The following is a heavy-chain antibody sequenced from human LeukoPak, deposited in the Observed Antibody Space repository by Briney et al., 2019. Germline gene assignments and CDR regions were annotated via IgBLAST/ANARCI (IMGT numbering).Heavy chain of an antibody. V-gene: IGHV1-18*01. D-gene: IGHD3-3*01. CDR2: ISAYNGNT. CDR3: ARDTNYDFWSGYYPPYYFDY. J-gene: IGHJ4*02. Sequence: ASVKLSCKASGYTFTSYGNSWVRQPHAQGLEWMGWISAYNGNTNNAQTLQGRVTMTTDTSTNTAYMELRSLRSDDTAVYDCARDTNYDFWSGYYPPYYFDYWGQGTLVTVSS. CDR1: GYTFTSYG.